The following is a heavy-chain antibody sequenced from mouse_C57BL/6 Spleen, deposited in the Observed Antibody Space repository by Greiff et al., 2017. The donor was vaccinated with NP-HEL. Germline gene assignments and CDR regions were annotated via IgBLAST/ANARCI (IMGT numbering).Heavy chain of an antibody. D-gene: IGHD1-1*01. Sequence: QVQLQQPGAELVMPGASVKLSCKASGYTFTSYWMHWVKQRPGQGLEWIGEIDPSDSYTNYNQKFKGKSTLTVDKSSSTAYMQLSSLTSEDSAVYYCARSPITTVVDGGFDYWGQGTTLTVSS. CDR2: IDPSDSYT. V-gene: IGHV1-69*01. J-gene: IGHJ2*01. CDR1: GYTFTSYW. CDR3: ARSPITTVVDGGFDY.